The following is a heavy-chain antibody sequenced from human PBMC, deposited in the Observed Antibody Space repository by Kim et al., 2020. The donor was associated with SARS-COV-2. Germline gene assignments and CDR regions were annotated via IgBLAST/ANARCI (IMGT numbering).Heavy chain of an antibody. Sequence: SRVTISVDTSKNQFSLKLSSVTAADTAVYYCARPNYYGSGSLYYYYYMDVWGKGTTVTVSS. J-gene: IGHJ6*03. D-gene: IGHD3-10*01. CDR3: ARPNYYGSGSLYYYYYMDV. V-gene: IGHV4-39*01.